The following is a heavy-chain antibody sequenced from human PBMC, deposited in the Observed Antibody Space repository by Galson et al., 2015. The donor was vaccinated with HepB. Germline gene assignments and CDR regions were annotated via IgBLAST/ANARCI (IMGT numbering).Heavy chain of an antibody. Sequence: SVKVSCKASGYTFTSYAMHWVRQAPGQRLEWMGWINAGNGNTKYSQKFQGRVTITRDTSASTAYMELSSLRSEDTAVYYCARSYWPAYSGYDSLFDYWGQGTLVTVSS. J-gene: IGHJ4*02. CDR1: GYTFTSYA. CDR3: ARSYWPAYSGYDSLFDY. V-gene: IGHV1-3*01. D-gene: IGHD5-12*01. CDR2: INAGNGNT.